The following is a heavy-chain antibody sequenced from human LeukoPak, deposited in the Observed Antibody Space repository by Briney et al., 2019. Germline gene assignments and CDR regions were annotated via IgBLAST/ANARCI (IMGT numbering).Heavy chain of an antibody. Sequence: SVKVSCKASGGTFSSYAISWVRQAPGQGLEWMGRIIPILGIANYAQKFQGRVTITADESTSTAYMELSSLRSEDTAVYYCARSPPPGYCTNGVCYTGWFDPWGQGTLVTVSS. D-gene: IGHD2-8*01. CDR2: IIPILGIA. CDR1: GGTFSSYA. J-gene: IGHJ5*02. CDR3: ARSPPPGYCTNGVCYTGWFDP. V-gene: IGHV1-69*04.